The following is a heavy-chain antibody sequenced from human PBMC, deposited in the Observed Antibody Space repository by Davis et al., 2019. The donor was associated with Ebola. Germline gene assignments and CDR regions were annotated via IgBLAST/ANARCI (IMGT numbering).Heavy chain of an antibody. D-gene: IGHD1-14*01. V-gene: IGHV1-24*01. CDR1: EYTLAELS. Sequence: ASVKVSCKVSEYTLAELSIHWVRQVPGKGLEWMGSFDPEHGGAIYSQKFQGRVTMIDDTSTETAYMELSSLRSEGTAVYYCTIGGTTGGFDYWGQGTLITVSS. J-gene: IGHJ4*02. CDR3: TIGGTTGGFDY. CDR2: FDPEHGGA.